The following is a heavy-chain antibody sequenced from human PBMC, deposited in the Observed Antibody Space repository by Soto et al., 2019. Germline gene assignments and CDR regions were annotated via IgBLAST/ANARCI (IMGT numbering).Heavy chain of an antibody. J-gene: IGHJ6*02. D-gene: IGHD3-3*02. CDR2: INPSGST. Sequence: ASVKVSCKASGYTFTNYYIHWVRQAPGQGLEWMGIINPSGSTTYAQKFQGRVTLTRDTSTSTVYMELSRLRSENEAVYYCARDAGLAIFGVVSYYGMDAWGQGTTV. CDR1: GYTFTNYY. V-gene: IGHV1-46*01. CDR3: ARDAGLAIFGVVSYYGMDA.